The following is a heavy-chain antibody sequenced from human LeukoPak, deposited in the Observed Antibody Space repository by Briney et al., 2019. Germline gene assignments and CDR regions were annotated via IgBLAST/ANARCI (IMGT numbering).Heavy chain of an antibody. V-gene: IGHV3-23*01. D-gene: IGHD4-17*01. CDR2: ISGGGGTT. J-gene: IGHJ5*02. CDR1: GFTFSIYA. Sequence: GGSLRLSCAASGFTFSIYAMTWVRQAPGKGLEWVSVISGGGGTTYYGDSVKGRFTISRDNSKNTLYLQMNSLRAEDTAVYYCAKEIDYGDYLDWFDTWGQGTLVTASS. CDR3: AKEIDYGDYLDWFDT.